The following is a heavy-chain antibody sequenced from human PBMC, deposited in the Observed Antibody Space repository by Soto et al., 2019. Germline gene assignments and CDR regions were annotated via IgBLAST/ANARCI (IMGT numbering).Heavy chain of an antibody. V-gene: IGHV2-5*01. CDR3: VRRYDPYYFDY. CDR1: GFSLTTSGVA. Sequence: QITLKESGPTLVKPTQTLTLTCTFSGFSLTTSGVAVGWIRQPPGKALEWLAIVYGSDAKFYSPYLKSRLTXAXXTSKNQVGLTPTTMDPVDTATYSCVRRYDPYYFDYWGQGTLVTVSS. D-gene: IGHD1-1*01. CDR2: VYGSDAK. J-gene: IGHJ4*02.